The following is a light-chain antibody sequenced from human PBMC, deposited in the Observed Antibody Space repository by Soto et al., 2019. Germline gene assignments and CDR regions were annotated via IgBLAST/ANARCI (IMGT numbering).Light chain of an antibody. CDR1: SSDVGSYNL. CDR2: EDN. V-gene: IGLV2-23*02. Sequence: QSVLTQPASVSGSPGQSITISCTGTSSDVGSYNLVSWYQQHPGKAPKVMIYEDNKRPSGVSNRFSGSRSGNTASLTISGLQAEDEADYYCCSYARSSSFVFGTGTKLTVL. J-gene: IGLJ1*01. CDR3: CSYARSSSFV.